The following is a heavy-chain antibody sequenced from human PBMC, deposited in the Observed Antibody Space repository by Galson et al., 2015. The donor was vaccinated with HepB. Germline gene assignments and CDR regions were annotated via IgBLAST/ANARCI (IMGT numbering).Heavy chain of an antibody. CDR3: AKERGVRGVNNWFDP. CDR2: ISGSGGST. Sequence: SLRLSCAASGFTFSGYAMSWVRQAPGKGLEWVSAISGSGGSTYYADSVKGRFTISRDNSKNTLYLQMNSLRAEDTAVYYCAKERGVRGVNNWFDPWGQGTLVTVSS. J-gene: IGHJ5*02. V-gene: IGHV3-23*01. D-gene: IGHD3-10*01. CDR1: GFTFSGYA.